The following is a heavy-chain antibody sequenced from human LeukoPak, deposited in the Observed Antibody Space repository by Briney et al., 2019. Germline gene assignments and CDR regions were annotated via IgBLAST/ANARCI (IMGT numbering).Heavy chain of an antibody. Sequence: PGGSLRLSXAASGFTFSNYGMTWVRQAPGEGLEWVSIISGSGDITFYADSVEGRFTISRDNSKNTLYLQMNSLRAEDTAVYYCAKGGSGSYYSFDYWGQGTLVTVSS. CDR3: AKGGSGSYYSFDY. D-gene: IGHD1-26*01. CDR1: GFTFSNYG. CDR2: ISGSGDIT. V-gene: IGHV3-23*01. J-gene: IGHJ4*02.